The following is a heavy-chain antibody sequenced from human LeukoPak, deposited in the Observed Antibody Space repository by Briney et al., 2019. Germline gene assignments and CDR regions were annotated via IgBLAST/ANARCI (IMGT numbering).Heavy chain of an antibody. CDR2: INHSGST. CDR1: GYSISSGYY. CDR3: ASPRVGSVDAFDI. Sequence: SETLSLTCAVSGYSISSGYYWGWIRQPPGKGLEWIGEINHSGSTNYNPSLKSRVTISVDTSKNQFSLKLSSVTAADTAVYYCASPRVGSVDAFDIWGQGTMVTVSS. J-gene: IGHJ3*02. V-gene: IGHV4-38-2*01.